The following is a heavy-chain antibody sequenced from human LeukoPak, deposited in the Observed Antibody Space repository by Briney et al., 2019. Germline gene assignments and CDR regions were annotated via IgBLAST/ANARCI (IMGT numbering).Heavy chain of an antibody. CDR2: ITASGTAM. V-gene: IGHV3-48*02. D-gene: IGHD1-26*01. CDR3: ASSGSYRFDY. J-gene: IGHJ4*02. CDR1: GFTFSSYS. Sequence: GGSLRLSCAASGFTFSSYSMNWVRQAPGKGLEWVSHITASGTAMFYADSVKGRFTISKDNAKNSLYLQMNSRRDEDTAVYYCASSGSYRFDYWGQGTLVTVSS.